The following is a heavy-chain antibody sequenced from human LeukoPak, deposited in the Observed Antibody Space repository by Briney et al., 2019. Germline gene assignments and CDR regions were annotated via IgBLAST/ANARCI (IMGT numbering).Heavy chain of an antibody. Sequence: GGSLRLSCAASGFIFSNYAITWIGQAPGKRLEWVSEISGSGESTYYGDSVKGRFTISRDNSKNTLYLQMNSLRAGDTAIYYCAREHWDFDYWGQGTLVTVSS. CDR1: GFIFSNYA. CDR3: AREHWDFDY. J-gene: IGHJ4*02. V-gene: IGHV3-23*01. D-gene: IGHD7-27*01. CDR2: ISGSGEST.